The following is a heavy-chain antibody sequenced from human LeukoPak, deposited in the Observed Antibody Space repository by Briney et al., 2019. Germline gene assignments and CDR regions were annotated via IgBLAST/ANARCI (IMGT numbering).Heavy chain of an antibody. J-gene: IGHJ4*02. Sequence: ASETLSLTCTVSGGSISSSSYYWGWIRQPPGKGLEWIGSIYYSGSTYYNPSLKSRVTISVDTSKNQFSLKLSSVTAADTAVYYCARGKWGDGSTPYWGQGTLVTVSS. V-gene: IGHV4-39*01. CDR2: IYYSGST. CDR3: ARGKWGDGSTPY. D-gene: IGHD5-24*01. CDR1: GGSISSSSYY.